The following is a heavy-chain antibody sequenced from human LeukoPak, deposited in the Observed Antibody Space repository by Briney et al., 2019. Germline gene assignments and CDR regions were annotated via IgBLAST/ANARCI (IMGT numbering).Heavy chain of an antibody. J-gene: IGHJ6*02. CDR2: ISYDGSNK. D-gene: IGHD2-2*01. CDR1: GFTFNNYA. V-gene: IGHV3-30*18. CDR3: AKAYCSSTSCYSSPGYYYYGMDV. Sequence: PGGSLRLSCAASGFTFNNYAMSWVRQAPGKGLEWVAVISYDGSNKYYADPVKGRFTISRDNSKNTLYLQMNSLRAEDTAVYYCAKAYCSSTSCYSSPGYYYYGMDVWGQGTTVTVSS.